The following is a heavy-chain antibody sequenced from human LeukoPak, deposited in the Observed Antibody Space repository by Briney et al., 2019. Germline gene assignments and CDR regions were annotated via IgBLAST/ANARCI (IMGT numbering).Heavy chain of an antibody. CDR3: AKQGRDWLRDYYYYMDV. J-gene: IGHJ6*03. CDR1: GFTFSGYA. D-gene: IGHD3-9*01. Sequence: GGSLRLSCAASGFTFSGYAMSWVRQAPGKGLEWVSTFSGRGGSTYYADSVKGRVTISRDNSKNTLYLQINSLRAEDTAVYYCAKQGRDWLRDYYYYMDVWGKGTTVTISS. V-gene: IGHV3-23*01. CDR2: FSGRGGST.